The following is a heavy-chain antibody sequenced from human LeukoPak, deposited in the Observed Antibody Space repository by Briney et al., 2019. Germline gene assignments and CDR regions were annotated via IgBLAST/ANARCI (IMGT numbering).Heavy chain of an antibody. CDR3: ARDIVVVVAATRTFDY. CDR2: ISAYNGNT. J-gene: IGHJ4*02. V-gene: IGHV1-18*01. CDR1: GYTFTSYG. Sequence: GASVKVSCKASGYTFTSYGISWVRQAPGQGLGWMGWISAYNGNTNYAQKLQGRVTMTTDTSTSTAYMELRSLRSDDTAVYYCARDIVVVVAATRTFDYWGQGTLVTVSS. D-gene: IGHD2-15*01.